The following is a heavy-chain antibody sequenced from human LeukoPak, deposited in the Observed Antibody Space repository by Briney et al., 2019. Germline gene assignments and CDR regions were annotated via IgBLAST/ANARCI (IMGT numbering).Heavy chain of an antibody. V-gene: IGHV4-4*07. CDR3: AREIGWELQDGWFDP. CDR2: IYTSGST. D-gene: IGHD1-26*01. J-gene: IGHJ5*02. CDR1: GGSISSYY. Sequence: PSETLSLTCTVSGGSISSYYWSWIRQPAGKGLEWIGRIYTSGSTNYNPSPKSRVTISVDKSKNQFSLKLSSVTAADTAVYYCAREIGWELQDGWFDPWGQGTLVTVSS.